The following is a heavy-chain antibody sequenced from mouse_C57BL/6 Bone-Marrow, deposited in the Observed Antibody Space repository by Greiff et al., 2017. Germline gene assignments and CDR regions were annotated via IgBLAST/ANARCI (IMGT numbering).Heavy chain of an antibody. CDR1: GYTFTSYG. CDR2: IYPRSGNT. D-gene: IGHD1-1*01. V-gene: IGHV1-81*01. J-gene: IGHJ2*01. CDR3: ARRQFSSTVVGDY. Sequence: QVQLQQSGAELARPGASVKLSCKASGYTFTSYGIRWVKQRTGQGLEWIGEIYPRSGNTYYNEKFKGKATLTADKSSSRAYMELRSLTSEDAAVDFYARRQFSSTVVGDYWGQGTTLTVSS.